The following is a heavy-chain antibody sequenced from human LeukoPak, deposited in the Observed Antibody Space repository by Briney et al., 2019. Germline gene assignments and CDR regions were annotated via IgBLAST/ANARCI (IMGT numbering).Heavy chain of an antibody. CDR1: GFTFSSYG. J-gene: IGHJ6*03. V-gene: IGHV3-30*02. CDR3: ARVGMYYYYMDV. CDR2: IRYDGSNK. D-gene: IGHD3-10*01. Sequence: GGSLRLSCAASGFTFSSYGMHWVRQAPGKGLEWVAFIRYDGSNKYYADSVKGRFTISRDNSKNTLYLQMNSLGAEDTAVYYCARVGMYYYYMDVWGKGTTVTVSS.